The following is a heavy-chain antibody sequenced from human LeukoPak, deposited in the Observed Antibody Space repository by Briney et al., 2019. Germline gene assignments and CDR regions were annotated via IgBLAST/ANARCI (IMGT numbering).Heavy chain of an antibody. J-gene: IGHJ3*02. Sequence: PSETLSLTCAVYGGSFSGYYWSWIRQPPGKGPEWIGEINHSGSTNYNPSLKSRVTISVDTSKNQFSLKLSSVTAADTAVYYCARGPFLYSYGLRAFDIWGQGTMVTVSS. CDR1: GGSFSGYY. D-gene: IGHD5-18*01. CDR2: INHSGST. V-gene: IGHV4-34*01. CDR3: ARGPFLYSYGLRAFDI.